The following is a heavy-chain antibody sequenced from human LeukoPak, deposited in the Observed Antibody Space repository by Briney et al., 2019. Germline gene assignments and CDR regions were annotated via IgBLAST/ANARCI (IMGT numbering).Heavy chain of an antibody. D-gene: IGHD5-24*01. J-gene: IGHJ4*02. CDR1: GFTFSTYS. CDR3: ARAGGDGYNSAY. CDR2: ISSSGNTI. Sequence: GGSLRLSCAASGFTFSTYSMNWVRQAPGKGLEWVSYISSSGNTIYYADSVKGRFTISRDNAKNSLYLQMNSLRAEDTAVYYCARAGGDGYNSAYWGQGTLVTVSS. V-gene: IGHV3-48*04.